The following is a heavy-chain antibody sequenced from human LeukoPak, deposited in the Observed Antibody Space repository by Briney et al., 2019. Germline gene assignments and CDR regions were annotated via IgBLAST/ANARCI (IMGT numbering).Heavy chain of an antibody. V-gene: IGHV4-59*12. CDR1: GGSISSYY. CDR3: ARGQGYCSSTSCYGGYYFDY. D-gene: IGHD2-2*01. Sequence: KSSETLSLTCTVSGGSISSYYWSWIRQPPGKGLEWIGYIYYSGNTNYNPSLKSRVTISLDTSKNQVSLKLSSVTAADTAVYYCARGQGYCSSTSCYGGYYFDYWGQGTLVTVSS. J-gene: IGHJ4*02. CDR2: IYYSGNT.